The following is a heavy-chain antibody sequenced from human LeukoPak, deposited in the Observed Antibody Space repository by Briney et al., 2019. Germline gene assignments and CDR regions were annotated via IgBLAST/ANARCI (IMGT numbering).Heavy chain of an antibody. CDR3: TKAPGPYVIGY. CDR2: IWSDGNTK. CDR1: GFIVSSCG. D-gene: IGHD2/OR15-2a*01. V-gene: IGHV3-33*06. J-gene: IGHJ4*02. Sequence: GGSLRLSCAASGFIVSSCGMHWVRQAPGKGLEWVAVIWSDGNTKFYADSVKGRFTISRDNSKNTPYLQMNSLRAEDTAVYYCTKAPGPYVIGYWGQGTLVTVSS.